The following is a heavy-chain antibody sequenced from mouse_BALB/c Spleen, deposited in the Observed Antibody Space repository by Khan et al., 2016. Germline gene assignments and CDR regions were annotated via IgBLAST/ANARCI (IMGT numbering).Heavy chain of an antibody. CDR3: AREGTARATWAMDY. V-gene: IGHV9-4*02. CDR2: INTHSGVP. J-gene: IGHJ4*01. D-gene: IGHD3-2*01. Sequence: QIQLVQSGPELKKPGETVRISCKASGYTFTTAGMQWVQKMPGKGLKWIGWINTHSGVPNYAEDFKGRFAFSLETSASTAYLQISNLKNEDTATYFCAREGTARATWAMDYWGQGTSVTVSS. CDR1: GYTFTTAG.